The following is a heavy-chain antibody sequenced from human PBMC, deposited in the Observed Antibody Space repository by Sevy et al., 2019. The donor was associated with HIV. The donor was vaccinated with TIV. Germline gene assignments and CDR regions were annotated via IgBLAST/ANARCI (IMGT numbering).Heavy chain of an antibody. CDR2: IRYDGSNK. D-gene: IGHD1-26*01. CDR1: GFTFSSYG. V-gene: IGHV3-30*02. CDR3: ARWDADRRWYFDY. J-gene: IGHJ4*02. Sequence: GGSLRLSCAASGFTFSSYGMHWVRQAPGKGLEWVAFIRYDGSNKYYADSVKGRFTISRDNSKNTLYLQMNSLRAEDTAVYYCARWDADRRWYFDYWGQGILVTVSS.